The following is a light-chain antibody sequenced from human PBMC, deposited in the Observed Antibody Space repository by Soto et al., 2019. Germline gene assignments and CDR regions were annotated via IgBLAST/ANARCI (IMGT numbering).Light chain of an antibody. V-gene: IGKV1-5*01. J-gene: IGKJ1*01. CDR2: DTS. Sequence: DIQMTQSPSPLSASVGDRVTITCRASQSLSGWLAWYQQKPGKAPNLLIYDTSTLKSGVPSRFSGSGSGTDFTLTISSLQPEDFATYYCQQYNSYSRTFGQGTKVEI. CDR1: QSLSGW. CDR3: QQYNSYSRT.